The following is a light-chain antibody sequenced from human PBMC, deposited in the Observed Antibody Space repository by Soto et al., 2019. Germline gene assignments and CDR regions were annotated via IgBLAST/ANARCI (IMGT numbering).Light chain of an antibody. J-gene: IGKJ5*01. Sequence: DIQLTQSPSTLSASIGERVTLTCRASQSISSWVAWYQQKPGKAPKLLISDASGLQSGVPSRFSGSGSGTEFTLTISSPQPDDFATYYCQQYSTYPITFGQGTRLEI. CDR2: DAS. CDR3: QQYSTYPIT. V-gene: IGKV1-5*01. CDR1: QSISSW.